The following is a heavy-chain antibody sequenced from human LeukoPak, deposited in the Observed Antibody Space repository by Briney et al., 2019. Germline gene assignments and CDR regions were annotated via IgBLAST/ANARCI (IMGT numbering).Heavy chain of an antibody. V-gene: IGHV3-23*01. CDR1: EFHFSTHG. CDR3: VRDLDWGAFDV. J-gene: IGHJ3*01. D-gene: IGHD3/OR15-3a*01. CDR2: VSPSGDIT. Sequence: GGTLRLSCAASEFHFSTHGMNWVRQAPGKGLEWVSGVSPSGDITYYADSVMGRFTISRDNRKSTVSLQMNSLRAEDTALYYCVRDLDWGAFDVWGQGTMVTVSS.